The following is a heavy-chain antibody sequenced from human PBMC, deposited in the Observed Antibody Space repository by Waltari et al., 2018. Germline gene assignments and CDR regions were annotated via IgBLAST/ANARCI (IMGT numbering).Heavy chain of an antibody. V-gene: IGHV3-7*01. CDR2: IKQDGSEK. CDR1: GFTFSSSW. Sequence: EVQLVESGGGLVQPGGSLRLSCAASGFTFSSSWMSWVRQAPGKGLGWVANIKQDGSEKYYVDSVKGRFTISRDNAKNSLYLQMNSLRAEDTTVYYCARGSYSFDYWGQGTLVTVSS. J-gene: IGHJ4*02. CDR3: ARGSYSFDY. D-gene: IGHD1-26*01.